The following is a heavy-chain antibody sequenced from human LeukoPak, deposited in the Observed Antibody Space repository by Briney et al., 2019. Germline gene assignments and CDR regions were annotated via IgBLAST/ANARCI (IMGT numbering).Heavy chain of an antibody. J-gene: IGHJ4*02. D-gene: IGHD3-22*01. V-gene: IGHV3-43*01. Sequence: GGSLRLSCAASGFTFDDYTMHWVRHAPGKGLEWVSLISWDGGSTYYADSVKGRFTISRDNSKNSLYLQMNSLRTEDTALYYCAKDMDSSGYSLDYWGQGTLVTVSS. CDR1: GFTFDDYT. CDR2: ISWDGGST. CDR3: AKDMDSSGYSLDY.